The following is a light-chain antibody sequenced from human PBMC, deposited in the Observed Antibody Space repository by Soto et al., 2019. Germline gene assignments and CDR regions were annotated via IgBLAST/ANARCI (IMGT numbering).Light chain of an antibody. V-gene: IGLV2-11*01. CDR3: CSYAGTYSPL. Sequence: QSALTQPRSVSGSPGQSVTISCTGTSSDVGAYDFVSWYQHNPGKAPKLMIFDDSARPSGVPHRFSGSKSANTASLTISGLQAEDEEDYYCCSYAGTYSPLFGGGTKLTVL. J-gene: IGLJ2*01. CDR2: DDS. CDR1: SSDVGAYDF.